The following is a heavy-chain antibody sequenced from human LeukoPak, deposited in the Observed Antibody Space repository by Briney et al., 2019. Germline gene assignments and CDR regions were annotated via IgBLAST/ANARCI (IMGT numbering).Heavy chain of an antibody. CDR1: GFTFSSYA. D-gene: IGHD6-19*01. CDR3: ARDMVRPGRRAVAGLYYFDY. Sequence: GGSLRLSCAASGFTFSSYAMHWVRQAPGKGLEWVAVISYDGSNKYYADSVKGRFTISRDNSKNTLYLQMNSLRAEDTAVYYCARDMVRPGRRAVAGLYYFDYWGQGTLVTVSS. J-gene: IGHJ4*02. CDR2: ISYDGSNK. V-gene: IGHV3-30-3*01.